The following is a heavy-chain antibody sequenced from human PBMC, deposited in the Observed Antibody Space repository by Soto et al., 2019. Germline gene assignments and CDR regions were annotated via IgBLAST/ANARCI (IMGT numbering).Heavy chain of an antibody. D-gene: IGHD7-27*01. CDR3: ARVWGPGPDYYYYYYMDV. CDR1: GFTFSSYG. CDR2: IWYDGSNK. Sequence: QVQLVESGGGVVQPGRSLRLSCAASGFTFSSYGMHWVRQAPGKGLEWVAVIWYDGSNKYYADSVKGGFTISRDNSKNTLYLQMNSLRAEDTAVYYCARVWGPGPDYYYYYYMDVWGKGTTVTVSS. V-gene: IGHV3-33*01. J-gene: IGHJ6*03.